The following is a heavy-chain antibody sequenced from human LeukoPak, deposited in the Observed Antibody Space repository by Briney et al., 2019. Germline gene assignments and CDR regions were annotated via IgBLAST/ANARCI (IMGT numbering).Heavy chain of an antibody. CDR3: AKDRPYSSGWYGGVDY. D-gene: IGHD6-19*01. J-gene: IGHJ4*02. CDR2: ISYDGSNK. V-gene: IGHV3-30*18. CDR1: GFTFSNYW. Sequence: GGSLRLSCAASGFTFSNYWMHWVRQAPGKGLEWVAVISYDGSNKYYVDSVKGRFTISRDNSKNTLYLQMNSLRAEDTAVYYCAKDRPYSSGWYGGVDYWGQGTLVTVSS.